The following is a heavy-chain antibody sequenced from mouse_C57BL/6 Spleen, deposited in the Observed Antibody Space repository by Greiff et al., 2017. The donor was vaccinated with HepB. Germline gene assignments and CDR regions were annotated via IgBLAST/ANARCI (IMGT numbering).Heavy chain of an antibody. J-gene: IGHJ2*01. Sequence: EVHLVESGGGLVKPGGSLKLSCAASGFTFSSYAMSWVRQTPEKRLEWVATISDGGSYTYYPDNVKGRFTISRDNAKNNLYLQMSHLKSEDTAMYYCARMGTGGYFDYWGQGTTLTVSS. CDR1: GFTFSSYA. D-gene: IGHD3-3*01. CDR3: ARMGTGGYFDY. V-gene: IGHV5-4*01. CDR2: ISDGGSYT.